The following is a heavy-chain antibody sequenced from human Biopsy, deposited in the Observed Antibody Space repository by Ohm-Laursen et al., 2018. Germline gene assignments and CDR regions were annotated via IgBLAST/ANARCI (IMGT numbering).Heavy chain of an antibody. CDR1: GASMTGYF. CDR2: IYTIGDT. D-gene: IGHD3-3*01. Sequence: GTLSLTCTVSGASMTGYFWTWVRQPAGKGLEWIGHIYTIGDTTYNPSLESRVTMSLDTSENQFSLKMTSLTAADTAVYFCAREDEGLLRALDLWGQGTMVTVAS. CDR3: AREDEGLLRALDL. V-gene: IGHV4-4*07. J-gene: IGHJ3*01.